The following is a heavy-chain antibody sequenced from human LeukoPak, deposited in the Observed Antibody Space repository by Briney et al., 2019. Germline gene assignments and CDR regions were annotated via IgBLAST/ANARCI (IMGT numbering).Heavy chain of an antibody. D-gene: IGHD2/OR15-2a*01. CDR1: GYTLTSYA. CDR2: INAGNGNT. Sequence: ASVKVSCKASGYTLTSYAMHWVRQAPGQRLEWMGWINAGNGNTKYSQKFQGRVTITRDTSASTAYMELSSLRSEDTAVYYCARSTSTYYFDYWGQGTLVTVSS. CDR3: ARSTSTYYFDY. J-gene: IGHJ4*02. V-gene: IGHV1-3*01.